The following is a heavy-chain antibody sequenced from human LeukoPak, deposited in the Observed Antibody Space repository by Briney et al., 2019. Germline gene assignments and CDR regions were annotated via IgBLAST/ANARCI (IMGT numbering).Heavy chain of an antibody. CDR2: IYYSGSN. J-gene: IGHJ6*03. Sequence: AKTLSLTCTVSGGSISSYYWSWIRQAPGKGLEWIGYIYYSGSNNYNPALKSRVTISVDTSKSQFSLKLRSVTAADTAVYYCARDVVGATQYYYYYYMDVWGKGTTVTISS. V-gene: IGHV4-59*01. D-gene: IGHD1-26*01. CDR3: ARDVVGATQYYYYYYMDV. CDR1: GGSISSYY.